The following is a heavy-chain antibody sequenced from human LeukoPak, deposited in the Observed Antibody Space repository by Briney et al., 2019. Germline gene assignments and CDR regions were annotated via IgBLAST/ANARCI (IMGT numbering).Heavy chain of an antibody. D-gene: IGHD1-26*01. J-gene: IGHJ3*02. CDR1: GGSISSYY. CDR2: INHSGST. CDR3: ARHAPGIVAGAFDI. V-gene: IGHV4-59*08. Sequence: SETLSLTCTVSGGSISSYYWSWIRQPPGKGLEWIGEINHSGSTNYNPSLKSRVTISVDTSKNQFSLKLSSVTAADTAVYYCARHAPGIVAGAFDIWGQGTMVTVSS.